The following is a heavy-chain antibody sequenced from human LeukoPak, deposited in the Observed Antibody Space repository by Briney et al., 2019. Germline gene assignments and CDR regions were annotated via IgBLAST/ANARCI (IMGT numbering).Heavy chain of an antibody. Sequence: SQTLSLTFGISGDSVSSNSAAWGWIRQSPSRGLEWLGRTYYRSKWYTEYAVSVKSRIIINPDTSKNQFSLQLNSVTPEDTAVYYCVSRRYDCWGRGTLVTVSS. J-gene: IGHJ4*02. V-gene: IGHV6-1*01. CDR1: GDSVSSNSAA. CDR2: TYYRSKWYT. CDR3: VSRRYDC. D-gene: IGHD5/OR15-5a*01.